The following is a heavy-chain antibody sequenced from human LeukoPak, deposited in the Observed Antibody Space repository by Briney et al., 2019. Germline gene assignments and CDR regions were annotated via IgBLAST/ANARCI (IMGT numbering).Heavy chain of an antibody. CDR3: ARIKNGGSQYFDY. D-gene: IGHD2-8*01. V-gene: IGHV2-70*11. CDR1: GFSLSTRGMC. J-gene: IGHJ4*02. Sequence: VSGPALVKPTQTLTLTCTFSGFSLSTRGMCMSWIRQPPGKALEWLARIDWDDDKYYSTSLKTRLTISKDTSKNQVVLTMTNMDPVDTATYHCARIKNGGSQYFDYWGQGTLVTVSS. CDR2: IDWDDDK.